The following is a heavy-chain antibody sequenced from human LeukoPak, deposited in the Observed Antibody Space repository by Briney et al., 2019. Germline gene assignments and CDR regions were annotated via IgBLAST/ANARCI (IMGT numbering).Heavy chain of an antibody. Sequence: SETLSLTCAVYGGSFSGYYWSWIRQPPGKGLEWIGEINHSGSTNYNPSLKSRVTISVDTSKNQFSLKLSSVTAADTAVYYCARGYQLLLDYYYMDVWGKGTTVTVSS. CDR2: INHSGST. D-gene: IGHD2-2*01. CDR3: ARGYQLLLDYYYMDV. V-gene: IGHV4-34*01. CDR1: GGSFSGYY. J-gene: IGHJ6*03.